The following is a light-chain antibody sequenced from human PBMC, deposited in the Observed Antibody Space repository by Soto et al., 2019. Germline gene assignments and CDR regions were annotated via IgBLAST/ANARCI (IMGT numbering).Light chain of an antibody. V-gene: IGKV3-11*01. CDR3: QQRSNWPPGLT. CDR2: DAS. J-gene: IGKJ4*01. Sequence: EIVLTQSPSTLSFSPVERATLSCRASQSVSSYLAWYQQKPGQAPRLLIYDASNRATGIPARFSGSGSGTDFTLTISSLEPEDFAVYYCQQRSNWPPGLTFGGGTKVDIK. CDR1: QSVSSY.